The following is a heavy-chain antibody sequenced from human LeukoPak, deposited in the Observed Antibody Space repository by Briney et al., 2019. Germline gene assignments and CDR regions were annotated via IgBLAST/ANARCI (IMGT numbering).Heavy chain of an antibody. Sequence: GGSLRLSCAASGFTFSSYAMSWVRQAPGKGLEWVANIKQDGSEKYYVDSVKGRFTISRDNAKNSLYLQMNSLRAEDTAVYYCARDSPFTYSGSYLDYWGQGALVTVSS. CDR2: IKQDGSEK. D-gene: IGHD1-26*01. J-gene: IGHJ4*02. V-gene: IGHV3-7*01. CDR1: GFTFSSYA. CDR3: ARDSPFTYSGSYLDY.